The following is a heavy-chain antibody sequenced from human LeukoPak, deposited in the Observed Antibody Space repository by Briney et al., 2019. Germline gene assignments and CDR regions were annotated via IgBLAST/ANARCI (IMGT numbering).Heavy chain of an antibody. CDR1: GYTFTSYG. J-gene: IGHJ3*02. Sequence: ASVKVSCKASGYTFTSYGISWVRQAPGQGLEWMGWISAYNGNTNYAQKLQGRVTMTTDTSTSTAYVELRSLRSDDTAVYYCARDSSSRAGHIWGQGTMVTVSS. D-gene: IGHD6-13*01. CDR3: ARDSSSRAGHI. CDR2: ISAYNGNT. V-gene: IGHV1-18*01.